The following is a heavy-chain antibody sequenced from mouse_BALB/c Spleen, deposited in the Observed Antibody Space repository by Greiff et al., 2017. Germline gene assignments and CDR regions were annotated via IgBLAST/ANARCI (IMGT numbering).Heavy chain of an antibody. J-gene: IGHJ2*01. CDR3: TRTGTDFDY. Sequence: QVQLKQPGAELVRPGASVKLSCKASGYTFTSYWINWVKQRPGQGLEWIGNIYPSDSYTNYNQKFKDKATLTVDKSSSTAYMQLSSPTSEDSAVYYCTRTGTDFDYWGQGTTLTVSS. D-gene: IGHD4-1*01. CDR1: GYTFTSYW. CDR2: IYPSDSYT. V-gene: IGHV1-69*02.